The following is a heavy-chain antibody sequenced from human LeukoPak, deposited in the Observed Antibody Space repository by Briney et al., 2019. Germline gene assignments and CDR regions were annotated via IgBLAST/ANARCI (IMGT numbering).Heavy chain of an antibody. CDR2: IIPIFGTA. CDR1: GGTFSSYA. V-gene: IGHV1-69*05. CDR3: ARGSGSSFDGYYYYMDV. Sequence: ASVKVSCKASGGTFSSYAISWVRQAPGQGLELMGGIIPIFGTANYAQKFQGRVTITTDESTSTAYMELSSLRSEDTAVYYCARGSGSSFDGYYYYMDVWGKGTTVTVSS. D-gene: IGHD6-13*01. J-gene: IGHJ6*03.